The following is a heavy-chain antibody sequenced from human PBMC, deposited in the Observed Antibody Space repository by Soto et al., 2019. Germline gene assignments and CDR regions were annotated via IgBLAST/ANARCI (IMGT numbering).Heavy chain of an antibody. D-gene: IGHD1-26*01. CDR1: GGTFSTYV. CDR2: IIPVFATT. CDR3: ARGRIAGAATDFYYYGMDV. Sequence: QVQLVQSGAEVKKPGSSVKVSCKASGGTFSTYVISWVRQAPGQGIEWMGGIIPVFATTNYAQKFQGRVTITADESTRTGYMELNSLRSEDTAVYYCARGRIAGAATDFYYYGMDVWGQGTSFTVSS. V-gene: IGHV1-69*12. J-gene: IGHJ6*02.